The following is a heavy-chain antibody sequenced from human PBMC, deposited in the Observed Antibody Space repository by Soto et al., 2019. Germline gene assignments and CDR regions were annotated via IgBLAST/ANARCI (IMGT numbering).Heavy chain of an antibody. J-gene: IGHJ6*03. Sequence: SETLSLTCSGSCGSFSSLSYYWGWIRQSPGKGPEGIGGIDYSGSTYYNPSLKSRVTISLDMSKKPFSLKLNSVTAADTAVYYCARHLGYCSSPRCRGYMDVWAKGPTVTVSS. D-gene: IGHD2-2*01. CDR3: ARHLGYCSSPRCRGYMDV. CDR1: CGSFSSLSYY. CDR2: IDYSGST. V-gene: IGHV4-39*01.